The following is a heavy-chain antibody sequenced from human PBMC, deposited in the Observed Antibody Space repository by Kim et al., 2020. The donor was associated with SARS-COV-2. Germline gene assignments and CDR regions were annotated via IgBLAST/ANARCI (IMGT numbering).Heavy chain of an antibody. CDR1: GGSISIRSYY. J-gene: IGHJ5*02. D-gene: IGHD3-22*01. CDR3: ARDRGYPRWGWFDP. CDR2: IYYTGST. V-gene: IGHV4-39*01. Sequence: SETLSLTCSVSGGSISIRSYYWGWIRQPPGKGLEWIGNIYYTGSTYYNPSLKSRVTISVDTSTSQFSLKLSSVIAADTAVYYCARDRGYPRWGWFDPWGQGTLVTVSS.